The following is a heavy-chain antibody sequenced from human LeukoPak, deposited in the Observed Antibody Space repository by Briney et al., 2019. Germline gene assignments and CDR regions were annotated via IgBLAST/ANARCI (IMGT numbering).Heavy chain of an antibody. Sequence: SQTLSLTCTVSGGSISSGGYYWSWIRQHPGKGLEWIGYIYYSGNTYYNPSLKSRVIISVDTSKNQFSLKLSSVTAADTAIYYCARDRGAAAGPFFDYWGQGTLVTVSS. V-gene: IGHV4-31*03. CDR1: GGSISSGGYY. J-gene: IGHJ4*02. CDR2: IYYSGNT. D-gene: IGHD6-13*01. CDR3: ARDRGAAAGPFFDY.